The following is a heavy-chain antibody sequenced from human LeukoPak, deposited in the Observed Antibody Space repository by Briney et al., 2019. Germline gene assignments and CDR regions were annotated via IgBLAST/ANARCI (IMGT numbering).Heavy chain of an antibody. CDR1: GFTVSSNY. J-gene: IGHJ4*02. CDR3: APHYGGNSVRSPVGY. CDR2: IYSGGST. V-gene: IGHV3-53*01. D-gene: IGHD4-23*01. Sequence: GGSLRLSCAASGFTVSSNYMSWVRQAPGKGLEWVSVIYSGGSTYYADSVKGRFTISRDNSKNTLYLQMNSLRAEDTAVYYCAPHYGGNSVRSPVGYWGQGTLVTVSS.